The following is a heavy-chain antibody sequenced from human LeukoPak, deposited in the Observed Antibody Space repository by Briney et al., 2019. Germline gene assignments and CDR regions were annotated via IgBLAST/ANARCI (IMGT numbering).Heavy chain of an antibody. Sequence: SGPALVKPTQTLTLTCTFSGFSLSTSGMCVSWIRQPPGKALEWVARIDWDDDKYYSTSLKTRLTISKDTSKNQVVLTMTNVDPADTATYYCARHTSRGIAAAAADCWGQGTLVTVSS. V-gene: IGHV2-70*11. CDR1: GFSLSTSGMC. J-gene: IGHJ4*02. D-gene: IGHD6-13*01. CDR3: ARHTSRGIAAAAADC. CDR2: IDWDDDK.